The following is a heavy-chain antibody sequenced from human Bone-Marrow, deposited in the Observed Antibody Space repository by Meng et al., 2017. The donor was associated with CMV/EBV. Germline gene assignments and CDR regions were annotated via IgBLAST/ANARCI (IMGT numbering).Heavy chain of an antibody. CDR3: ARGLEYYDFWSGYLGY. V-gene: IGHV1-58*01. CDR2: IVVGSGNT. Sequence: SVKVSCKASGFTFTSSAVQWVRQARGQRLEWIGWIVVGSGNTNYAQKFQERVTITRDMSTSTVYMELSSLRSEDTAVYYCARGLEYYDFWSGYLGYWGQGTLVTVSS. CDR1: GFTFTSSA. J-gene: IGHJ4*02. D-gene: IGHD3-3*01.